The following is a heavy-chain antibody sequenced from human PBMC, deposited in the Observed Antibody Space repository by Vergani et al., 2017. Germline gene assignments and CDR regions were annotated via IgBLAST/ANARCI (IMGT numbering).Heavy chain of an antibody. CDR1: GFTFDDYA. CDR2: ISGDGGST. Sequence: EVQLVESGGGVVQPGGSLRLSCAASGFTFDDYAMHWVRQAPGKGLEWVSLISGDGGSTYYADSVKGRFTISRDNSKNSLYLQMNSPRTEDTALYYCAKDEPLAGAVAGFFDYWGQGTLVTVSS. CDR3: AKDEPLAGAVAGFFDY. D-gene: IGHD6-19*01. V-gene: IGHV3-43*02. J-gene: IGHJ4*02.